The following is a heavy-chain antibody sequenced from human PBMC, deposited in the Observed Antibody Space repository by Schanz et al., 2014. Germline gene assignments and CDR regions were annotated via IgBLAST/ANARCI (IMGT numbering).Heavy chain of an antibody. Sequence: QVQLVQSGDEVKKPGASVKVSCKTSGYTFSDYGITWVRQAPGQGLEWMGIINLSGGSTTYAQKFQGRVTMTRNTSISTAYMELSSLRSEDTAVYYCARGRGCTGGSCYSWFDLWGQGTLVTVAS. CDR2: INLSGGST. CDR3: ARGRGCTGGSCYSWFDL. D-gene: IGHD2-15*01. CDR1: GYTFSDYG. V-gene: IGHV1-8*02. J-gene: IGHJ5*02.